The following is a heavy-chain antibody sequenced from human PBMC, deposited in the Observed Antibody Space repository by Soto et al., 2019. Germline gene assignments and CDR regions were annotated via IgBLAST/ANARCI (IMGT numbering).Heavy chain of an antibody. Sequence: QMQLQESGPGLVQASQTLSLTCSVSGGSVSGGGYYWTWIRQLPGKGLEWIGNIEYSGSTSYNPSLKSRLTISVDTSKNQFPLILTSVTAADTAFYYCARDRSVYSSGRARHFDYWGQGTLVTVSS. CDR2: IEYSGST. J-gene: IGHJ4*02. CDR3: ARDRSVYSSGRARHFDY. V-gene: IGHV4-31*03. CDR1: GGSVSGGGYY. D-gene: IGHD3-22*01.